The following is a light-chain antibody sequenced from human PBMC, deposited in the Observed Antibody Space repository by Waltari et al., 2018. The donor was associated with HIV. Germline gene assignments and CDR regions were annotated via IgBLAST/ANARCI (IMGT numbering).Light chain of an antibody. Sequence: VLTQSPVSLSVAVGRPASIPCRSSQSLIYTDRNTYLNWFHQRPGQSPRRLMYKLSNRESGVPDRFSGSGSVTNFTLHISRVEAEDLGIFYCMQSTHWPGTFGQGTKVEIQ. CDR3: MQSTHWPGT. CDR1: QSLIYTDRNTY. J-gene: IGKJ1*01. V-gene: IGKV2-30*01. CDR2: KLS.